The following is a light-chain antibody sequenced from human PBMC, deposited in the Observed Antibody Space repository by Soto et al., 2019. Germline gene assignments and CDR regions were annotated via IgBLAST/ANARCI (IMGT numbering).Light chain of an antibody. Sequence: QSALTQPASVSGSPGQSITISCTGTSSDIGDYNYVSWYQQHPGKVPKLIIFEVSTRPSGVSNRFSGSKSGNTASLTISGLQADDEADYYCSSFSTSTTLCVFGTGTKLTVL. V-gene: IGLV2-14*01. CDR2: EVS. CDR3: SSFSTSTTLCV. CDR1: SSDIGDYNY. J-gene: IGLJ1*01.